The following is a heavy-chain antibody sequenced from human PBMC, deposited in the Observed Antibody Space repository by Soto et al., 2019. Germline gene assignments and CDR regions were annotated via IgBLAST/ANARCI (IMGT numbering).Heavy chain of an antibody. V-gene: IGHV4-30-4*01. D-gene: IGHD2-21*02. Sequence: QVQLQESGPGLVKPSQTLSLTCTVSGGSISSDDFSWNWIRQAPGKGLEWIGYIYSSGRTYYTTSLKSRLLISIDTSNNPFSLTLSSVTAADTAVYYCGREVVPAAPSDCGGDCYGTDYFDYWGQGALVTVSS. CDR1: GGSISSDDFS. CDR3: GREVVPAAPSDCGGDCYGTDYFDY. CDR2: IYSSGRT. J-gene: IGHJ4*02.